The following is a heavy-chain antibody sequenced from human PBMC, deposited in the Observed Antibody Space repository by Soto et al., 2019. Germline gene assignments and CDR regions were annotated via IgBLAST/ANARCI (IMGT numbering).Heavy chain of an antibody. CDR2: IYPGDSDT. D-gene: IGHD6-19*01. Sequence: PGESLKISCKGSGYSFTSYGIGWVRQMPGKGLEWMGIIYPGDSDTKYSPSLQGQVSISADTSISTAYLQWTSLKASDTAMYYCARSRRGAYSSGWYSPSGYYNYGIDVWGQGTKVTVSS. CDR1: GYSFTSYG. CDR3: ARSRRGAYSSGWYSPSGYYNYGIDV. V-gene: IGHV5-51*01. J-gene: IGHJ6*02.